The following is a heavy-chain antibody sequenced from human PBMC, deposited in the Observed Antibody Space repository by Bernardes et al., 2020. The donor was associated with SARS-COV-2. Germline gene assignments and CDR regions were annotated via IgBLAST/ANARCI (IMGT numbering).Heavy chain of an antibody. V-gene: IGHV3-7*01. CDR3: ASGRPVPI. Sequence: GGSLSLSCAASGFSFSAYWMSWVRQAPGKGLEWVANINQDGSQKYYVDSVKGRFTISRDNAKNSVYLQMNSLRAEDTVVYYCASGRPVPIWGQGTMVTVSP. J-gene: IGHJ3*02. D-gene: IGHD2-2*01. CDR1: GFSFSAYW. CDR2: INQDGSQK.